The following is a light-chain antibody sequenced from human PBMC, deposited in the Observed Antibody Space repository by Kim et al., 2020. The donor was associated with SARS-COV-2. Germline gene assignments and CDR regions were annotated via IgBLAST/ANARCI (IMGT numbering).Light chain of an antibody. J-gene: IGLJ1*01. CDR1: NIGGDS. Sequence: SYELTQPPSVSVAPGQTARITCGGDNIGGDSVHWYQQKPGQAPVLVIYYDSDRPSGIPERFSGSKAATTATLTISRGEAGDEADYYCQVWDTDTDDYVFGTGTKVTVL. CDR3: QVWDTDTDDYV. CDR2: YDS. V-gene: IGLV3-21*01.